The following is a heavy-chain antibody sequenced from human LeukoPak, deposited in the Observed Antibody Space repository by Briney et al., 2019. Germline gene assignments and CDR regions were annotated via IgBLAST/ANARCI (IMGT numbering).Heavy chain of an antibody. V-gene: IGHV4-61*05. CDR1: GGSISSSSYY. Sequence: SETLSLTCSVSGGSISSSSYYWGWIRQPPGKGLEWIGYFYYSGSTNYNPSLKSRVTISVDTSKNQFSLKLTSVTAADTAVYYCARVRWVGQQLVPLYYFDYWGQGTLVTVSS. CDR3: ARVRWVGQQLVPLYYFDY. J-gene: IGHJ4*02. CDR2: FYYSGST. D-gene: IGHD6-13*01.